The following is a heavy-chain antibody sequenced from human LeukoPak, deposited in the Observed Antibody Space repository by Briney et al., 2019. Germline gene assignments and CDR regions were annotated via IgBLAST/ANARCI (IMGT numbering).Heavy chain of an antibody. V-gene: IGHV1-69*01. CDR3: ARNRYSGYEGGADFDY. CDR1: GGTFSSYA. D-gene: IGHD5-12*01. Sequence: SAKDSCKASGGTFSSYAISWVRQAPGQGREWMGEIIHIFGTTNYAQKFQGRVTITADESTSTAYMELSSLRSEDTAVYYCARNRYSGYEGGADFDYWGQGTLVTVSS. CDR2: IIHIFGTT. J-gene: IGHJ4*02.